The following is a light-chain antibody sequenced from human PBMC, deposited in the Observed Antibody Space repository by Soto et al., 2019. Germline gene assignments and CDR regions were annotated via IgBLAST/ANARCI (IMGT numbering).Light chain of an antibody. CDR2: GAC. Sequence: EIVLTQSPGTLSLSPGDRATLSCRASQSVSIRFLAWYQQKPGQAPRLLMYGACSRATGIPDRLSGTWSGTAFTLTISRLEPEDFAVYYCQQYGSNPYTVGLGTKLELK. J-gene: IGKJ2*01. V-gene: IGKV3-20*01. CDR3: QQYGSNPYT. CDR1: QSVSIRF.